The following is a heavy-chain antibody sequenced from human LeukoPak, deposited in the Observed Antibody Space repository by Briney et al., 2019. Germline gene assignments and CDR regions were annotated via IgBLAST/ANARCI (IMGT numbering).Heavy chain of an antibody. CDR1: GFTFRNNW. CDR2: IKQDGSEK. V-gene: IGHV3-7*01. CDR3: ARETPDSSGWD. D-gene: IGHD6-19*01. J-gene: IGHJ4*02. Sequence: PGGSLRLSCAASGFTFRNNWMSWVRQAPGKGLEWVANIKQDGSEKNYADSVKGRFTISRDNAKNSLSLQMNSLRAEDTAVYYCARETPDSSGWDWGQGTLVTVSS.